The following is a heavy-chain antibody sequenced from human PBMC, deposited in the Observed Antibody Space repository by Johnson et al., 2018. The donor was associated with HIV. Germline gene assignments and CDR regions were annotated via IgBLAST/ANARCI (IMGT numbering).Heavy chain of an antibody. Sequence: VQLVESGGGLVQPGGSLRLSCAASGFTFSSYWMHWVRQAPGKGLVWVSRINSDGSSTSYADSVKGRFTISRDNAKNFLYLQMNSLKTEDTAVYYCTTDPIAAAGPDAFDIWGQGTVVTVSS. CDR2: INSDGSST. J-gene: IGHJ3*02. CDR3: TTDPIAAAGPDAFDI. CDR1: GFTFSSYW. D-gene: IGHD6-13*01. V-gene: IGHV3-74*01.